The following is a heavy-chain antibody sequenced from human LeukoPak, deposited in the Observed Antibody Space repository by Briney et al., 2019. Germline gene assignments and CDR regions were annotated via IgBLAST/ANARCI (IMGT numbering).Heavy chain of an antibody. CDR1: GYAITSHF. CDR3: AREAIAAGKNFDY. D-gene: IGHD6-25*01. V-gene: IGHV1-46*01. Sequence: ASVKVSCKTSGYAITSHFMHWVRQAPGQGLEWVGTIHPDGETTTYGQKFQGRVTMTCDASTSTVYMDLSSLRSEDTAVYYCAREAIAAGKNFDYWGQGTQVTVSS. J-gene: IGHJ4*02. CDR2: IHPDGETT.